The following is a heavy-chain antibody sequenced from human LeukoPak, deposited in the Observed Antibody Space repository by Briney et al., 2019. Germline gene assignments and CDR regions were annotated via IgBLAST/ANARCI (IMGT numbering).Heavy chain of an antibody. V-gene: IGHV3-23*01. Sequence: GSSLRLSCAASGFTFSIYAMSWVRQAPGKGLEWVSGISGSGDNTYYADSVKGRLTISRDNSKNTLYVQVNSLGTEDTAAYYCAKGSYYDSSGSFYFDYWGQGTLVTVSS. CDR3: AKGSYYDSSGSFYFDY. CDR2: ISGSGDNT. CDR1: GFTFSIYA. D-gene: IGHD3-22*01. J-gene: IGHJ4*02.